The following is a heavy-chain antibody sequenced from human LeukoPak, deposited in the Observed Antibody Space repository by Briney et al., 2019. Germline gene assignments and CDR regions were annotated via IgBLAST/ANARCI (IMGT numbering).Heavy chain of an antibody. V-gene: IGHV4-59*01. J-gene: IGHJ6*03. CDR1: GGSISSYY. D-gene: IGHD2-8*01. CDR2: IYYSGST. CDR3: ARRGQLRFMRLGGDYYYYYMDV. Sequence: PSETLSLTCTVSGGSISSYYWSWIRQPPGKGLEWIGYIYYSGSTNYNPSLKSRVTISVDTSKNQFSLKLSSVTAADTAVYYCARRGQLRFMRLGGDYYYYYMDVWGKGTTVTVSS.